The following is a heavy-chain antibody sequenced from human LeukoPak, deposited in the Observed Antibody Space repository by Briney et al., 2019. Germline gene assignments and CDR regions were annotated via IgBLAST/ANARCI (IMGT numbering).Heavy chain of an antibody. Sequence: PSETLSLTCAVYGGSFSGYYWSWIRQPPGKGLEWIGEINHSGSTNYNPSLKSRVTISVDTSKNQFSLKLSSVTAADTAVYYCARGLRGGYSYLFDPWGQGTLVTVSS. J-gene: IGHJ5*02. CDR3: ARGLRGGYSYLFDP. CDR1: GGSFSGYY. V-gene: IGHV4-34*01. D-gene: IGHD5-18*01. CDR2: INHSGST.